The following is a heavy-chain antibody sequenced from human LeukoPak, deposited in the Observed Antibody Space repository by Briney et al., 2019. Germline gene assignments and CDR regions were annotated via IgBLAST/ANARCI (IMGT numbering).Heavy chain of an antibody. CDR1: GGSISSYY. Sequence: SETLSLTCTVSGGSISSYYWSWIRQPAGKGLEWIGRIYTSGSTNYNPSLKSRVTMSVDTSKNQFSLKLSSVTAADTAVYYCARLSILTGRWAFDIWGQGTMVTVSS. J-gene: IGHJ3*02. D-gene: IGHD3-9*01. CDR3: ARLSILTGRWAFDI. CDR2: IYTSGST. V-gene: IGHV4-4*07.